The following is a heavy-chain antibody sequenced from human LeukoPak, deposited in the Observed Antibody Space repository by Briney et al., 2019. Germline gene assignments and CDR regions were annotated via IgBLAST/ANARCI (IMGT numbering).Heavy chain of an antibody. V-gene: IGHV3-30*02. CDR3: ARASSSWYRFDP. CDR1: GFTFSSYG. Sequence: GGSLRLSCAASGFTFSSYGMHWVRQAPGKGLEWVAFIRYDGSNKYYADSVKGRFTISRDNSKNTLYLQMNSLRAEDTAVYYCARASSSWYRFDPWGQGTLVTVSS. CDR2: IRYDGSNK. D-gene: IGHD6-13*01. J-gene: IGHJ5*02.